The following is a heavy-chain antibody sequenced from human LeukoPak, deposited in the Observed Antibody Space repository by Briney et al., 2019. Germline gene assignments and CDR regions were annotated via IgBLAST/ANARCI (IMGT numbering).Heavy chain of an antibody. J-gene: IGHJ6*02. Sequence: GGSLRLSCAASGFTFSSYWMSWVRQASGKGLEWVANIKQDGSEKYYVDSVKGRFTISRDNAKNSLYLQMNSLRAEDTAVYYCAKWELPSPLYYYYGMDVWGQGTTVTVSS. CDR3: AKWELPSPLYYYYGMDV. CDR2: IKQDGSEK. V-gene: IGHV3-7*01. CDR1: GFTFSSYW. D-gene: IGHD1-26*01.